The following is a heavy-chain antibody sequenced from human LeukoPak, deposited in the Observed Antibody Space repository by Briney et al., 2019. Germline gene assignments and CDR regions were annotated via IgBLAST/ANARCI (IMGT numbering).Heavy chain of an antibody. V-gene: IGHV3-30*02. CDR2: IRYDGSNK. D-gene: IGHD6-13*01. Sequence: LAGGSLRLSCAASGFTFSSYGMHWVRQAPGKGLEWVAFIRYDGSNKYYADSVKGRFTISRDNSKNTLYLQMNSLRAEDTAVYYCAKDRDSSSWYYDYWGQGTLVTVSS. J-gene: IGHJ4*02. CDR1: GFTFSSYG. CDR3: AKDRDSSSWYYDY.